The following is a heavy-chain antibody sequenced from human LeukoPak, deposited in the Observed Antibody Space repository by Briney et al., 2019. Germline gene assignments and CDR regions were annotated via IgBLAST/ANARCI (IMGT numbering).Heavy chain of an antibody. Sequence: PGGSLRLSCAASGFTVSSSYMSWVRQAPGKGLEWVSIISSAGTTYYADSVKGRFTISRDNSKNTVYLQVNSLRDEDTAVYYCAREPRGYGAFDIWGQGTMVTVSS. J-gene: IGHJ3*02. V-gene: IGHV3-66*01. CDR2: ISSAGTT. CDR1: GFTVSSSY. D-gene: IGHD5-12*01. CDR3: AREPRGYGAFDI.